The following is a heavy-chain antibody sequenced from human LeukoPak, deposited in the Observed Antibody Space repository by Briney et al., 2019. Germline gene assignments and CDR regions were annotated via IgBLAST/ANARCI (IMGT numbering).Heavy chain of an antibody. CDR3: ARFARFGDLQGGGYFDY. J-gene: IGHJ4*02. CDR2: ISSGGSII. D-gene: IGHD3-16*01. Sequence: GGSLRLSCAASGFTFINAWMSWVRQAPGKGLEWVSYISSGGSIIYYADSVRGRFTISRDNAKNSLYLQMNSLRAEDTAVYYCARFARFGDLQGGGYFDYWGQGTLVTVSS. V-gene: IGHV3-11*04. CDR1: GFTFINAW.